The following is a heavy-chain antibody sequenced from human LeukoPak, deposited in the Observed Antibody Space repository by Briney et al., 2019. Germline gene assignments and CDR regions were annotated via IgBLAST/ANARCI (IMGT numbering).Heavy chain of an antibody. V-gene: IGHV1-2*06. CDR3: ARVHCTNGVCYLFDY. D-gene: IGHD2-8*01. CDR2: INPNSGGT. CDR1: GYTFTGYY. J-gene: IGHJ4*02. Sequence: PGASVNVSCTASGYTFTGYYMHWVRQAPGQGLEWMGRINPNSGGTNYAQKFQGRVTMTRDTSISTAYMELSRLRSDDTAVYYCARVHCTNGVCYLFDYWGQGTLVTVSS.